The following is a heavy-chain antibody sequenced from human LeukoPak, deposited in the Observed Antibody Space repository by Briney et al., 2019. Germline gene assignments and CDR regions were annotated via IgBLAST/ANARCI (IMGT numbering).Heavy chain of an antibody. CDR3: AREVGAIDF. D-gene: IGHD1-26*01. V-gene: IGHV3-74*01. CDR1: GFSFSGYW. J-gene: IGHJ4*02. CDR2: INSDGSIT. Sequence: PGGSLRLSCAASGFSFSGYWMPWVRQIPGKGLVRVSHINSDGSITNYADSVKGRFTISRDNAKNTLYLQMNSLRAEDTAVYYCAREVGAIDFWGQGTLVTVSS.